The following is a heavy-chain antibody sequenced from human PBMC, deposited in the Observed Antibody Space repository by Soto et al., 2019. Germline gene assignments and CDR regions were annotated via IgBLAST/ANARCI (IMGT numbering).Heavy chain of an antibody. CDR2: IIPILGIA. J-gene: IGHJ5*02. Sequence: GASVKVSCKASGGTFSSYTISWVRQAPGQGLEWMGRIIPILGIANYAQKFQGRVTITADKSTSTAYMELSSLRSEDTAVYYCASEDIVVVSGSYNWFDPWGQGTLVTVSS. D-gene: IGHD2-2*01. CDR1: GGTFSSYT. CDR3: ASEDIVVVSGSYNWFDP. V-gene: IGHV1-69*02.